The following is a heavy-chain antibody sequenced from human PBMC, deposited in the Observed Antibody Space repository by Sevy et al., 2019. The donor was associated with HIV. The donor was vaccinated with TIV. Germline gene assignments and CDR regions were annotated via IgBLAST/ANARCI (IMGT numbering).Heavy chain of an antibody. Sequence: ASVKVSCKASGGTFSSYAISWVRQAPGQGLEWMGGIIPIFGTANYAQKFQGRVMITADESTSTAYMELSSLRSEETAVYYCARASTDYDFWSGYSLYYYGMDVWGQGTTVTVSS. CDR3: ARASTDYDFWSGYSLYYYGMDV. V-gene: IGHV1-69*13. CDR1: GGTFSSYA. D-gene: IGHD3-3*01. J-gene: IGHJ6*02. CDR2: IIPIFGTA.